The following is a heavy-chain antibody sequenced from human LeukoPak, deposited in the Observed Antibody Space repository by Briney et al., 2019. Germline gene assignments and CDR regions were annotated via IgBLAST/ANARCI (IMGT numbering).Heavy chain of an antibody. CDR1: GYTFTTYG. J-gene: IGHJ4*02. V-gene: IGHV1-18*01. Sequence: ASVKVSCKASGYTFTTYGVSWVRQAPGQGLEWMGWISGYDGNTNYAQKLRGRVTMTTDTSTSTAYMDLRSLRSDDTALYYCARTVTTSSYYFDYWGQGTLVTVSS. CDR2: ISGYDGNT. D-gene: IGHD4-17*01. CDR3: ARTVTTSSYYFDY.